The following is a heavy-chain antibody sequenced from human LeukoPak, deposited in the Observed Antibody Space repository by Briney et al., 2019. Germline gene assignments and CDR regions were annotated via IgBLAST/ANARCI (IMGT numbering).Heavy chain of an antibody. V-gene: IGHV3-7*03. D-gene: IGHD3-22*01. CDR2: IKQDGSEK. CDR1: GFTFSSYW. CDR3: ARVRRGYSNWFDP. J-gene: IGHJ5*02. Sequence: GGSLRLSCAASGFTFSSYWMSWVRQAPGKGLEWVANIKQDGSEKYYVDSVKGRFTISRDNAKNSLYLQMNSLRAEDTAVYYCARVRRGYSNWFDPWGQGTLVTASS.